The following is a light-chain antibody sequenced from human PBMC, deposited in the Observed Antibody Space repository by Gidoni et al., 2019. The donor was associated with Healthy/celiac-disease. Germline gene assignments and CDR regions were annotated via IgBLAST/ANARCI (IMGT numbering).Light chain of an antibody. CDR3: VTWDSSMSVL. CDR1: SSNIGNNY. J-gene: IGLJ3*02. V-gene: IGLV1-51*01. CDR2: EDN. Sequence: QSVLTQPPSVSAAPGQKVTISCSGSSSNIGNNYVSWYQQLPGTAPKLLIFEDNRRSSGIPDLFSGSKSGTSATLDIIGLQSGDEADYYCVTWDSSMSVLFGGGTKLTVL.